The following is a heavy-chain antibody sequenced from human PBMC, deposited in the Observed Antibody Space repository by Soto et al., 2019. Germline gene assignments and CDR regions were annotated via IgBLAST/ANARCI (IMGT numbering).Heavy chain of an antibody. J-gene: IGHJ6*02. D-gene: IGHD5-12*01. CDR3: ARPPFGNSDDYYNGMDV. Sequence: QVKLVESGGGVAQPGRSLRLSCVASGFTLSSYAMHWVRQAPGKGLDWVAVISYDGRRAYYAESVKGRFTISRDNSKNTLYLQVNSLSVEDTAVYYCARPPFGNSDDYYNGMDVWGQGTTVTVSS. V-gene: IGHV3-30*03. CDR2: ISYDGRRA. CDR1: GFTLSSYA.